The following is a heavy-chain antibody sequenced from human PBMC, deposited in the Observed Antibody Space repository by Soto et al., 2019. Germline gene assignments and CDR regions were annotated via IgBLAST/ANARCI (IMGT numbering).Heavy chain of an antibody. CDR3: ARASYSSSSAFDY. V-gene: IGHV4-61*01. D-gene: IGHD6-6*01. J-gene: IGHJ4*02. CDR2: IYYSGST. Sequence: LSLTCTVSGGSVSSGSYYWSWIRQPPGKGLEWIGYIYYSGSTNYNPSLKSRVTISVDTSKNQFSLKLSSVTAADTAVYYCARASYSSSSAFDYWGQGTLVTVSS. CDR1: GGSVSSGSYY.